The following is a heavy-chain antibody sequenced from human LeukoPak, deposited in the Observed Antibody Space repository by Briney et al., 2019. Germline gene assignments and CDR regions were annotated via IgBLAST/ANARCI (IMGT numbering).Heavy chain of an antibody. Sequence: GGSLRLSCAASGFTFSNAWMSWVRQAPGKGLEWVGRIKSKTDGGTTDYAAPVKGRFTISRDDSKNTLYLQMNSLKTEDTAVYYCTTGSFCSSTSCYGYWGQGTLVTVSS. CDR2: IKSKTDGGTT. CDR3: TTGSFCSSTSCYGY. J-gene: IGHJ4*02. D-gene: IGHD2-2*01. V-gene: IGHV3-15*01. CDR1: GFTFSNAW.